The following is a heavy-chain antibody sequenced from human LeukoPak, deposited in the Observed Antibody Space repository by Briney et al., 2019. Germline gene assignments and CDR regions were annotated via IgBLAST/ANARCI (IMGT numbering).Heavy chain of an antibody. Sequence: ASVKVSCKASGYTFTSYGFSWVRQAPGQGLEWMGWISAYNGNTNYAQKVQGRVTMTTDTSTSTAYMELRSLRSDDTAVYYCARTWGAIHVAAFDIWGQGTTVTVSS. J-gene: IGHJ3*02. CDR1: GYTFTSYG. V-gene: IGHV1-18*01. CDR3: ARTWGAIHVAAFDI. CDR2: ISAYNGNT. D-gene: IGHD3-16*01.